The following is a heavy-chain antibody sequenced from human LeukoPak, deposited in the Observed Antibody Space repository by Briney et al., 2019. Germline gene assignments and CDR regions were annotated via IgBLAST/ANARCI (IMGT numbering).Heavy chain of an antibody. CDR3: ARLPGYNSGWGGFDP. D-gene: IGHD6-19*01. CDR1: GGSISSYY. CDR2: IYYSGST. Sequence: PSETLSLTCTVSGGSISSYYWSWIRQPPGKGLEWIGYIYYSGSTNYNPSLKSRVTISVDTSKNQFSLRLSSVTAADTAVYYCARLPGYNSGWGGFDPWGQGTLVTVSS. V-gene: IGHV4-59*01. J-gene: IGHJ5*02.